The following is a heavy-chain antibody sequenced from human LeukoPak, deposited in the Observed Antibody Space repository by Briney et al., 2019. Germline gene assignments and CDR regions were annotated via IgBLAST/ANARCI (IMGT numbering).Heavy chain of an antibody. CDR3: ARVRAVAGTSGMDV. CDR1: GGTFSSYA. Sequence: GASVKVSCKASGGTFSSYAISWVRQAPGQGLEWMGGIIPIFGTANYAQKFQGRVTITRDTSASTAYMELSSLRSEDTALYYCARVRAVAGTSGMDVWGQGTTVTVSS. J-gene: IGHJ6*02. V-gene: IGHV1-69*05. CDR2: IIPIFGTA. D-gene: IGHD6-19*01.